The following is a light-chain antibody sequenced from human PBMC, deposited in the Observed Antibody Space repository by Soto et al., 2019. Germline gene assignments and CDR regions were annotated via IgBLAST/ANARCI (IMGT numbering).Light chain of an antibody. V-gene: IGLV3-21*04. CDR2: YDS. CDR3: QVWDSSSDHPGV. CDR1: NIGSKS. Sequence: SYELTQPTSVSVAPGKTARITCGGNNIGSKSVHWYQQKPGQAPVLVIYYDSDRPSGIPERFSGSNSGNTATLTISRVEAGDEADYYCQVWDSSSDHPGVFGGGTKVTVL. J-gene: IGLJ2*01.